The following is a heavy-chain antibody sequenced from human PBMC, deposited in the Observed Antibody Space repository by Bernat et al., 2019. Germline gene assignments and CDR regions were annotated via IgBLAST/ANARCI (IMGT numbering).Heavy chain of an antibody. J-gene: IGHJ4*02. V-gene: IGHV3-7*03. CDR1: GFIFSSYW. CDR3: ASSEPLGAAAGTFDY. Sequence: EVQLVESGGGLVQPGGSLRLSCAASGFIFSSYWMSWVRQAPGKGLEWVANIKQDGSEKYYVDSVKGRFTISRDNAKNSLYLQMNSLRAEDTAVYYCASSEPLGAAAGTFDYWGQGTLVTVSS. CDR2: IKQDGSEK. D-gene: IGHD6-13*01.